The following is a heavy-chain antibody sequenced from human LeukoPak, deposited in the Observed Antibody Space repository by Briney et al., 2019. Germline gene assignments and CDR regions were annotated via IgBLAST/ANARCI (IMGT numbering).Heavy chain of an antibody. CDR1: GFTFSNAW. CDR3: TTDYPGWNYRAASHY. CDR2: IKSKTDGGTT. J-gene: IGHJ4*02. Sequence: GGSLRLSCAASGFTFSNAWMSWVRQAPGKGLEWVGRIKSKTDGGTTDYAAPVKGRFTISRNDSKNTLYLQMNSLKTEDTAVYYCTTDYPGWNYRAASHYWGQGTLVTVST. V-gene: IGHV3-15*01. D-gene: IGHD1-7*01.